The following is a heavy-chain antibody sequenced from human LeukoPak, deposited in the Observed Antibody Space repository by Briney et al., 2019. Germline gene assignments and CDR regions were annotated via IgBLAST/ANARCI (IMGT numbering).Heavy chain of an antibody. J-gene: IGHJ4*02. CDR3: AEGTGYFDPFDY. CDR1: GGSLSSYY. CDR2: IYYSGST. Sequence: SETLSLTCTVSGGSLSSYYWSWIRQPPGKGLEWIGYIYYSGSTNYNPSLKSRVTISVDTSKNQFSLKLSSVTAADTAVYYCAEGTGYFDPFDYWGQGTLVTVSS. V-gene: IGHV4-59*01. D-gene: IGHD3-9*01.